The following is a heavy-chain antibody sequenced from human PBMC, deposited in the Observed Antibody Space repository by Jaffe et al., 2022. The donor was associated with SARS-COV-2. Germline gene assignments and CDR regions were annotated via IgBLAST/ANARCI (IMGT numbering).Heavy chain of an antibody. CDR3: ARAIGSSWHFGF. D-gene: IGHD6-13*01. CDR1: GGSVSSGSYY. Sequence: QVQLQESGPGLVKPSETLSLTCTVSGGSVSSGSYYWSWIRQPPGKGLEWIGYISYIGTTNYNPSLPSLKSRVTISLDMSRNQFSLKLSSVTAADTAVYYCARAIGSSWHFGFWGRGTLVTVSS. V-gene: IGHV4-61*01. CDR2: ISYIGTT. J-gene: IGHJ4*02.